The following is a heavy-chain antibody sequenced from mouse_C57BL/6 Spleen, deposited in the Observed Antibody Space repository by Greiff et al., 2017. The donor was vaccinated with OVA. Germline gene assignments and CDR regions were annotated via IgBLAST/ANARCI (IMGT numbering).Heavy chain of an antibody. D-gene: IGHD1-1*01. CDR1: GYTFTSYW. CDR3: ARVLDYGSSYGGVAY. CDR2: IDPSDSYT. V-gene: IGHV1-69*01. J-gene: IGHJ3*01. Sequence: VQLQQPGAELVMPGASVKLSCKASGYTFTSYWMHWVKQRPGQGLEWIGEIDPSDSYTNYNQKFKGKSTLTVDKSSSTAYMQLSSLTSEDSAVYYCARVLDYGSSYGGVAYWGQGTLVTVSA.